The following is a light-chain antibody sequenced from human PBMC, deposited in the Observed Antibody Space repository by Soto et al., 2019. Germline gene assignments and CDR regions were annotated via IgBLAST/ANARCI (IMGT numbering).Light chain of an antibody. V-gene: IGKV1-39*01. J-gene: IGKJ1*01. Sequence: DIQMTHSPSSLSASVGDRVTITCRSSQTISSYLNWYQQKPGKVPKLLIYAASSLQGGVPSRFSGSGSGTDFTLTISSLQPEDFATYYCQQSFSAPWTLGQGTKVDIK. CDR3: QQSFSAPWT. CDR1: QTISSY. CDR2: AAS.